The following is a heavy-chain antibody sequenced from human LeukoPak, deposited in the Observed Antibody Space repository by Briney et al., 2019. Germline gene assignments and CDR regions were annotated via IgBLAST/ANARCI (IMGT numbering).Heavy chain of an antibody. Sequence: GGSLRLSCAGSGFTVSSSTMSWVRQASGKGLEWVANLYSDALDGITNYADSVKGRFTISRDNSQNTLYLQMNSLRVEDTATYYCAREIGGGHHYFEHWGQGTVVTVSS. D-gene: IGHD1-26*01. J-gene: IGHJ4*02. V-gene: IGHV3-53*01. CDR1: GFTVSSST. CDR3: AREIGGGHHYFEH. CDR2: LYSDALDGIT.